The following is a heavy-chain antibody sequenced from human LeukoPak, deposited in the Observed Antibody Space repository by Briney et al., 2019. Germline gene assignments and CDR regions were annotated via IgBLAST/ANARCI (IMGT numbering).Heavy chain of an antibody. J-gene: IGHJ4*02. CDR2: IRYDGSNK. V-gene: IGHV3-30*02. CDR1: GFIFSDYG. CDR3: AKDISGYAY. D-gene: IGHD5-12*01. Sequence: WGSLRLSCTSSGFIFSDYGMHWVRQAPGKEPQWVAFIRYDGSNKYYADSVKGRFTISRDNAKNSLYLQMNSLRAEDTALYYCAKDISGYAYWGQGTLVTVSS.